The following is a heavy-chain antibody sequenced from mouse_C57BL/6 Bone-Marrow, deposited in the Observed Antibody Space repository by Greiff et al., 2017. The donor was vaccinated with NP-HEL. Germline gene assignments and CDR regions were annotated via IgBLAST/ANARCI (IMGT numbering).Heavy chain of an antibody. CDR2: IYPGDGDT. CDR3: AGDGGVFDY. CDR1: GFAFSSSW. D-gene: IGHD2-3*01. Sequence: QVQLQQSGPELVKPGASVKISCKASGFAFSSSWMNWVKQRPGKGLEWIGRIYPGDGDTKYTGKFKGKATMTADKSSSTAYMQLSSLTSEDSAVYFCAGDGGVFDYWGQGTTLTVSS. V-gene: IGHV1-82*01. J-gene: IGHJ2*01.